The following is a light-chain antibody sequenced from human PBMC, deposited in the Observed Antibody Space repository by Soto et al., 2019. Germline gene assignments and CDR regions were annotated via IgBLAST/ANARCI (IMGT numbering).Light chain of an antibody. CDR2: AAS. J-gene: IGKJ1*01. CDR1: QSISSH. CDR3: QQTYSSLRT. V-gene: IGKV1-39*01. Sequence: DIQMTQSPSSLSASVGDRVAITCRASQSISSHLSWYQQKPGKAPKLLIYAASSLQTGVPSRFSGSGSGTDFTLTISSPQPEDFASYYCQQTYSSLRTFGQGTKVEI.